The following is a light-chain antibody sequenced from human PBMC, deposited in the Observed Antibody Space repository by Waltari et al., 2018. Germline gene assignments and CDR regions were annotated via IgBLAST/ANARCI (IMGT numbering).Light chain of an antibody. V-gene: IGLV2-14*01. CDR1: SSDVGSYNY. J-gene: IGLJ1*01. CDR3: SSYTSTNTGV. CDR2: AVS. Sequence: QSALTQPASVSGSPGQSITISCTGTSSDVGSYNYVSWYQQYPGKAPQLIIYAVSYRPSGISNRFSGSKSGNTATLTISGLQAEDEADYYCSSYTSTNTGVFGTGTKVT.